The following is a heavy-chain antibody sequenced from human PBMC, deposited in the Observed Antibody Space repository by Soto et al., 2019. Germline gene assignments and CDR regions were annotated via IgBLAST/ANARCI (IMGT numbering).Heavy chain of an antibody. Sequence: QVQVVESGGGVVQPGTSLRLSCAASGFTFSVSAIHWVRQAPGKGLEWVAVISSDGSHQYYADSVRGRFTNSGDNPKNTLYLQMNSLRAEHTAVYSCARPYSRSTTCYLYYCGMEVWGPGTTVTVSS. CDR3: ARPYSRSTTCYLYYCGMEV. CDR2: ISSDGSHQ. V-gene: IGHV3-30-3*01. CDR1: GFTFSVSA. J-gene: IGHJ6*02. D-gene: IGHD2-2*01.